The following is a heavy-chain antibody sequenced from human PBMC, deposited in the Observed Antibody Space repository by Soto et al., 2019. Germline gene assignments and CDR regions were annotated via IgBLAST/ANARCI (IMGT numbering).Heavy chain of an antibody. D-gene: IGHD5-12*01. CDR3: ARHDYADRTFDL. J-gene: IGHJ3*01. CDR1: GGSVGSGAYY. CDR2: IHYSGDT. V-gene: IGHV4-61*08. Sequence: TSETLSLTCIVSGGSVGSGAYYWSWIRQSPGSALEWIGYIHYSGDTNYNSSLKSRVTISVDRSRNRFSLKLTSVTAADTAFYYCARHDYADRTFDLWGQGTKVTVSS.